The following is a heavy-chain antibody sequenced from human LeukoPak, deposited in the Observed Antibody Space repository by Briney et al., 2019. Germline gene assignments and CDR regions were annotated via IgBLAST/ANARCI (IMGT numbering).Heavy chain of an antibody. D-gene: IGHD3-10*01. CDR3: AKGQQFKLLWFGESPFNYYYYGMDV. CDR1: GFTFSSYA. CDR2: ISGSGGST. V-gene: IGHV3-23*01. J-gene: IGHJ6*02. Sequence: GGSLRLSCAASGFTFSSYAMSWVRQAPGKGLEWVSAISGSGGSTYYADSVKGRFTISRDNSKNTLYLQMNSLRAEDTAVYYCAKGQQFKLLWFGESPFNYYYYGMDVWGQGTTVTVSS.